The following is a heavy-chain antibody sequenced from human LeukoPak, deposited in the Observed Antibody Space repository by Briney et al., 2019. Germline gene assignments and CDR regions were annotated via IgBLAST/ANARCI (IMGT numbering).Heavy chain of an antibody. D-gene: IGHD3-10*01. CDR1: GGSFSGYY. V-gene: IGHV4-34*01. CDR2: INHSGST. Sequence: PSETLSLTCAVYGGSFSGYYWSWIRQPPGKGLEWIGEINHSGSTNYNPSLKSRVTISVDTSKNQFSLKLSSVTAVDTAVYYCAEHLSLNYASGTGWTWGQGTLVAVSS. CDR3: AEHLSLNYASGTGWT. J-gene: IGHJ5*02.